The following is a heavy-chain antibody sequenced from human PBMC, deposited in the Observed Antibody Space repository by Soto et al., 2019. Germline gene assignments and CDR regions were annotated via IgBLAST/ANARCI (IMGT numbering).Heavy chain of an antibody. D-gene: IGHD3-3*01. J-gene: IGHJ5*02. CDR1: GYSFTSYW. Sequence: GESLKISCKGSGYSFTSYWIGWVRQMPGKGLEWMGIIYPGDSDTRYSPSFQGQVTISADKSISTAYLQWSSLRSDDTAIYYCATSYDSGFDPWGQGTLVTVSS. CDR2: IYPGDSDT. V-gene: IGHV5-51*01. CDR3: ATSYDSGFDP.